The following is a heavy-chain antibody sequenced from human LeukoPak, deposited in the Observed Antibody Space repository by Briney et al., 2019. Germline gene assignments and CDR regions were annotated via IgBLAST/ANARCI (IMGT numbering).Heavy chain of an antibody. J-gene: IGHJ4*02. CDR1: GYSFSSYW. CDR2: VFPGASDT. V-gene: IGHV5-51*01. Sequence: GESLKISCKGSGYSFSSYWIAWVRQMPGKGLEWMGIVFPGASDTRYSPSFQGQVTISADKSISTAYLQWSSLKASDTAMYYCAIMTSYGGTSYFDYCGQGTLVTVSS. CDR3: AIMTSYGGTSYFDY. D-gene: IGHD4-23*01.